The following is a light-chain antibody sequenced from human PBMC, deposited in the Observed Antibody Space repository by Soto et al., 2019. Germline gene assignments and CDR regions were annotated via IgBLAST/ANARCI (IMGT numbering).Light chain of an antibody. Sequence: DVVMTQSPLSLPVTLGQPASISCKSSQRLVSSDGNTYLSWFQQRPGQSPRRLLYQVSNRDSGVPDRFSGSGSGTDFTLKISRVEAEDVGVYYCMQGTYWPYTFGQGTKLEIK. CDR1: QRLVSSDGNTY. CDR2: QVS. CDR3: MQGTYWPYT. J-gene: IGKJ2*01. V-gene: IGKV2-30*01.